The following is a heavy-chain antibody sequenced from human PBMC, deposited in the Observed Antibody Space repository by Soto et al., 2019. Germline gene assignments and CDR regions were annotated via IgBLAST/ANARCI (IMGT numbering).Heavy chain of an antibody. Sequence: GGSLRLSCAASGFTFSSYGMHWVRQAPGKGLEWVAVIWYDGSNKYYADSVKGRFTISRDNSKNTLYLQMNSLRAEDTAVYYCARGGVDYYDSSSQAVDWGQGTLVTVSS. V-gene: IGHV3-33*01. J-gene: IGHJ4*02. D-gene: IGHD3-22*01. CDR3: ARGGVDYYDSSSQAVD. CDR1: GFTFSSYG. CDR2: IWYDGSNK.